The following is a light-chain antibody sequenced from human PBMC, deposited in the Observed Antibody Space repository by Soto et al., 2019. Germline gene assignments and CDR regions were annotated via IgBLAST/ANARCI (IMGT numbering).Light chain of an antibody. V-gene: IGKV3-15*01. CDR2: GAS. CDR1: QSVSSK. Sequence: EIVMTQSPATLSVSPGEGATLSCRASQSVSSKLAWYQQKPGQAPRLLIYGASTRATGIPARFSGSGSGTEFTLIISSMHSAASPVYYCQQYNSWLWTFGQGTKVDIK. CDR3: QQYNSWLWT. J-gene: IGKJ1*01.